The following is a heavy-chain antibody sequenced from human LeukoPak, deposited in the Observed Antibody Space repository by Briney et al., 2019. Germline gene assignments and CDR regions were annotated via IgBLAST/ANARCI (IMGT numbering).Heavy chain of an antibody. Sequence: SETLSLTCTVSGXSISSYYWSWIRQPPGKGLEWIGYIYYSGSTNYNPSLKSRVTISVDTSKNQFSLKLSSVTAADTAVYYCARGWPRFDPWGQGTLVTVSS. CDR2: IYYSGST. V-gene: IGHV4-59*01. CDR3: ARGWPRFDP. CDR1: GXSISSYY. J-gene: IGHJ5*02.